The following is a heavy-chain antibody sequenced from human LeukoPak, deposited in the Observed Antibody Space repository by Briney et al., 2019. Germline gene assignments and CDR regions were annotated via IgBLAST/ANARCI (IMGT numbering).Heavy chain of an antibody. D-gene: IGHD3-3*01. V-gene: IGHV4-31*03. CDR1: GGSISSGGYY. J-gene: IGHJ6*02. CDR3: ARTYDFWTLNGGMDV. CDR2: IYYSGST. Sequence: TLSLTCTVSGGSISSGGYYWSWIRQHPGKGLEWIGNIYYSGSTYYNPSLKSRVTISVDTSKNQFSLKLSSVTAADTAVYYCARTYDFWTLNGGMDVWGQGTTVTVSS.